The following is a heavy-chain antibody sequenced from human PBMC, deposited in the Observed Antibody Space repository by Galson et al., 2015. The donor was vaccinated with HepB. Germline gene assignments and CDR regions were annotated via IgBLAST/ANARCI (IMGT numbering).Heavy chain of an antibody. V-gene: IGHV1-2*04. CDR2: INPNSGST. CDR3: ARGSRIAVVGNGDYYYGMDV. J-gene: IGHJ6*02. CDR1: GYTFTGYY. D-gene: IGHD6-19*01. Sequence: SVKVSCKASGYTFTGYYMHWVRQAPGQGLEWMGWINPNSGSTNYAQKFQGWVTMTRDTSINTDYMELSRLRADDTAVYYCARGSRIAVVGNGDYYYGMDVWGQGTTVTVSS.